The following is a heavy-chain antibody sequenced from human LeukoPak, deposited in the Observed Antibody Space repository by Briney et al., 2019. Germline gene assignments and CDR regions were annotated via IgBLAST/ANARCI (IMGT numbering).Heavy chain of an antibody. J-gene: IGHJ4*02. V-gene: IGHV3-21*01. D-gene: IGHD1-26*01. CDR3: ARDLAQWSSGTFDY. Sequence: YIYYADSVKGRFTISRDNAKNSLYLQMNSLRAEDTAVYYCARDLAQWSSGTFDYWGQGTLVTVSS. CDR2: YI.